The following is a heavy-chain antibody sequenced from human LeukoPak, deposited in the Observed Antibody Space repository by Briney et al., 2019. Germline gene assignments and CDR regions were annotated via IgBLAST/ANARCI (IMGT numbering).Heavy chain of an antibody. J-gene: IGHJ4*02. CDR3: ARGYSSGSTPLDY. CDR1: GGSFSGYY. Sequence: PSETLSLTCAVYGGSFSGYYWSWIRQPPGKGLEWIGEINHSGSTNYNPSLKSRVTISVDTSKNQFSLKLSSVTVADTAVYYCARGYSSGSTPLDYWGQGTLVTVSS. D-gene: IGHD6-19*01. V-gene: IGHV4-34*01. CDR2: INHSGST.